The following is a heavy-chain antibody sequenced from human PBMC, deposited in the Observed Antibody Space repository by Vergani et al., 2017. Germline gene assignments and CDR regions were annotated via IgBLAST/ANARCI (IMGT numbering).Heavy chain of an antibody. V-gene: IGHV3-33*06. Sequence: QVQLVESGGGVVQPGRSLRLSCAASGFTFNQYGMHWVRQAPGKGLEWVAVTWYDGNNKQYADSVKGRFTISRDNSKNTLNLQMNSLRAEDTAVYYCAKSGGSGSQNRGTDYWGQGILVTVSS. J-gene: IGHJ4*02. CDR2: TWYDGNNK. CDR1: GFTFNQYG. CDR3: AKSGGSGSQNRGTDY. D-gene: IGHD1-26*01.